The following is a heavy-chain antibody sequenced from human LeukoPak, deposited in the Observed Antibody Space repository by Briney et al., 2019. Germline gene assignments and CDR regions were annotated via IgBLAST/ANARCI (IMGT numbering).Heavy chain of an antibody. CDR3: ATETNGRHYDY. D-gene: IGHD1-14*01. CDR2: IGPTGSDR. V-gene: IGHV3-21*06. Sequence: GGSLRLSXTASGLTFSTSGFNWVRQVPGKGLEWVASIGPTGSDRYHADSIKGRFTISRDNANNFLYLQMNSLRAEDTAVYYCATETNGRHYDYWGQGTLLTASS. J-gene: IGHJ4*02. CDR1: GLTFSTSG.